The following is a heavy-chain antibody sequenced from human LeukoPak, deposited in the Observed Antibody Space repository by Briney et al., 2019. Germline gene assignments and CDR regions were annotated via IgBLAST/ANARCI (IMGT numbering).Heavy chain of an antibody. CDR2: IYYSGGT. D-gene: IGHD5-18*01. J-gene: IGHJ4*02. Sequence: PSETLSLTCTVSGGSISSSSYYWGWIRQPPGKGLEWIGSIYYSGGTYYDPSLKSRVTISVDTSKNQCSLKLSSVTAADTDVYYCATRTSGYSYGHRSFDYWGQGTLVTVSS. CDR1: GGSISSSSYY. V-gene: IGHV4-39*01. CDR3: ATRTSGYSYGHRSFDY.